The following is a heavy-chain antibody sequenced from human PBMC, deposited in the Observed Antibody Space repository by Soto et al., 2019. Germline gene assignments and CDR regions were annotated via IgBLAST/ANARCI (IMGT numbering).Heavy chain of an antibody. D-gene: IGHD4-17*01. J-gene: IGHJ3*01. CDR2: IYYNGNT. Sequence: PSETLSLTCTLSGVSITSGAYYWTWVRQHPGKGLEWIGYIYYNGNTYFSPSLKSRLTISIDTSKNQFSLKLSSVTAADTAMYYCARARLRAVYSFDFWG. CDR1: GVSITSGAYY. V-gene: IGHV4-31*03. CDR3: ARARLRAVYSFDF.